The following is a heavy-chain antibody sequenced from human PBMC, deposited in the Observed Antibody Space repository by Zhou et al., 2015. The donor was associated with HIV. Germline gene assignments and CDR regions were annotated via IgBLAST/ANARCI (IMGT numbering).Heavy chain of an antibody. J-gene: IGHJ4*02. CDR3: ARAALAYDSSSYYSFDY. D-gene: IGHD3-22*01. V-gene: IGHV1-69*12. Sequence: QVQLVQSGAEVKKPGSSVKVSCKASGGTFSSYAISWVRQAPGQGLEWMGGIIPIFGTANYAQMLQGRVTITADESTSTVYMEVSSLRSEDTAVYYCARAALAYDSSSYYSFDYWGQGTLVTVSS. CDR2: IIPIFGTA. CDR1: GGTFSSYA.